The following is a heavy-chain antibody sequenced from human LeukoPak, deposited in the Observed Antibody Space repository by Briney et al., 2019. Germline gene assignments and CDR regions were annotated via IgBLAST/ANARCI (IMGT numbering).Heavy chain of an antibody. D-gene: IGHD3-22*01. V-gene: IGHV3-21*01. CDR2: ISSSSSYI. Sequence: PGGSLRLSCAASGFTFSSYSMNWVRQAPGKGLEWVSSISSSSSYIYYADSVKGRFTISRDNAKNSLYLQMNSLRAEDTAVYYCATAKVRDYDSSGYYLFGHWGQGTLVTVSS. CDR3: ATAKVRDYDSSGYYLFGH. J-gene: IGHJ5*02. CDR1: GFTFSSYS.